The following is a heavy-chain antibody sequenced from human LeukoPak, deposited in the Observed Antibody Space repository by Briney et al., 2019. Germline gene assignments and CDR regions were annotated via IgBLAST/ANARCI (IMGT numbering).Heavy chain of an antibody. CDR2: IIPIFGTA. V-gene: IGHV1-69*01. J-gene: IGHJ4*02. CDR3: ASSRNYDILTGYLI. D-gene: IGHD3-9*01. CDR1: GGTFSSYA. Sequence: SVKVSCKASGGTFSSYAISWVRQAPGQGLEWMRGIIPIFGTANYAQKFQGRVTITADESTSTAYMELSSLRSEDTAVYYCASSRNYDILTGYLIWGQGTLVTVSS.